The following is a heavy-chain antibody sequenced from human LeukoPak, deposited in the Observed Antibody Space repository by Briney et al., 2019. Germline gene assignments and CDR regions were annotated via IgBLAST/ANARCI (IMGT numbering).Heavy chain of an antibody. Sequence: PSETLSLTRTVSGGSISSYYWSWIRQPPGKGLEWIGYIYYRGNTNYNPSLKSRVIISIDTSNNQFSLKLSSVTAADTAVYFCARDSPPQYASSSAGFDYWGQGTLVTVSS. CDR3: ARDSPPQYASSSAGFDY. CDR1: GGSISSYY. CDR2: IYYRGNT. J-gene: IGHJ4*02. V-gene: IGHV4-59*01. D-gene: IGHD6-6*01.